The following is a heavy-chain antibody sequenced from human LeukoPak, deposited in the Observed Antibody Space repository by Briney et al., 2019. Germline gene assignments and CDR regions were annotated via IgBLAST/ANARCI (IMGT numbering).Heavy chain of an antibody. CDR2: INPNSGGT. Sequence: GASVKVSCKASGYTFTSYDINWVRQAPGQGLEWMGWINPNSGGTNYAQKFQGRVTMTRDTSISTAYMELSRLRSDDTAVYYCAREGGYYDILTGYDDWGQGTLVTVSS. V-gene: IGHV1-2*02. CDR1: GYTFTSYD. D-gene: IGHD3-9*01. J-gene: IGHJ4*02. CDR3: AREGGYYDILTGYDD.